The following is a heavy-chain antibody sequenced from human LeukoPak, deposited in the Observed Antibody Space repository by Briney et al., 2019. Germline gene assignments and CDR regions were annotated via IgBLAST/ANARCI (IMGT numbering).Heavy chain of an antibody. D-gene: IGHD2-8*02. Sequence: ASVKVSCKASGYTFTDYGINWVRQAPGQGPEWMGWISTLYGNKNFAQKFQGRVTMTSDTSTSTAYLELTSLTSDDSAIYYCARARSRASTWYWDHWGQGTLVTVSS. CDR2: ISTLYGNK. V-gene: IGHV1-18*01. J-gene: IGHJ4*02. CDR3: ARARSRASTWYWDH. CDR1: GYTFTDYG.